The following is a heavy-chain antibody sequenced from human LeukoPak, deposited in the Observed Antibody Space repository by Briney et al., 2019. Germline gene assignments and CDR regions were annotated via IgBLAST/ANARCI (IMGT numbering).Heavy chain of an antibody. J-gene: IGHJ4*02. V-gene: IGHV3-66*01. CDR2: IYTDGRT. Sequence: GGSLRLSCAASGFTVTSNYMSWARQTPGQGRLEWVSVIYTDGRTFYTGSVTGRFTISRDNSKNTLYLQMNSLRAEDTAVYYCARGQIYGTGSYFFDHWGQGTLVTVSS. D-gene: IGHD3-10*01. CDR1: GFTVTSNY. CDR3: ARGQIYGTGSYFFDH.